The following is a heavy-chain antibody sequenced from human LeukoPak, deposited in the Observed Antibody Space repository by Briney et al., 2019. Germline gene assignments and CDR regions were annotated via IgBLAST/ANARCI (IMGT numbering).Heavy chain of an antibody. CDR2: ISYDGSNE. V-gene: IGHV3-30*04. D-gene: IGHD3-16*01. CDR1: GFTFSSYV. CDR3: AKVRWGSDNALDS. Sequence: GGSLRLSCAASGFTFSSYVMHWVRQAPGKGLEWMAIISYDGSNEYYADSVKGRFTISRDNSKNTLYLQMNSLRAEDTAVYYCAKVRWGSDNALDSWGQGTLVTGSS. J-gene: IGHJ4*02.